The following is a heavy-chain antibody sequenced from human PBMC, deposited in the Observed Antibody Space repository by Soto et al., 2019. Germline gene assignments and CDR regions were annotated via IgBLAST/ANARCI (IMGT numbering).Heavy chain of an antibody. CDR3: ARARNIPGYCSGGSCYYYGMDV. D-gene: IGHD2-15*01. Sequence: PGGSLXLSCAASGFTFSSYAMHWVRQAPGKGLEWVAVISYDGSKEFYADSVKGRFTISRDNSKNTLYLQMDSLRAEDTAVYYCARARNIPGYCSGGSCYYYGMDVWGQGTTVTVSS. CDR2: ISYDGSKE. CDR1: GFTFSSYA. J-gene: IGHJ6*02. V-gene: IGHV3-30-3*01.